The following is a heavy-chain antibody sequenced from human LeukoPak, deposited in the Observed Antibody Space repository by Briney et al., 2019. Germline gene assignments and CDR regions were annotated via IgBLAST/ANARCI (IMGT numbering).Heavy chain of an antibody. J-gene: IGHJ4*02. D-gene: IGHD7-27*01. V-gene: IGHV4-34*01. CDR1: GGSFSGYY. Sequence: SETLSLTCAVYGGSFSGYYWSWIRQPPGKGLEWIGEINHSGSTNYNPSLKSRVTISVDTSKNQFSLKLSSVTAADTAVYYCARANWGSSELDYWGQGTLVTVSS. CDR2: INHSGST. CDR3: ARANWGSSELDY.